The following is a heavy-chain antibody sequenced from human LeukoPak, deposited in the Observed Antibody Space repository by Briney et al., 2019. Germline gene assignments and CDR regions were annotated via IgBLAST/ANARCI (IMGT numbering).Heavy chain of an antibody. V-gene: IGHV4-34*01. CDR3: ARGRYDFWSGYFTYYYFDY. Sequence: SETLSLTCAVYGGSFSDYYWSWIRQPPGKGLEWIGEINHSGSTNYNPSLKSRVTISVDTSKNQFSLKLSSVTAADTAVYYCARGRYDFWSGYFTYYYFDYWGQGTLVTVSS. CDR1: GGSFSDYY. J-gene: IGHJ4*02. CDR2: INHSGST. D-gene: IGHD3-3*01.